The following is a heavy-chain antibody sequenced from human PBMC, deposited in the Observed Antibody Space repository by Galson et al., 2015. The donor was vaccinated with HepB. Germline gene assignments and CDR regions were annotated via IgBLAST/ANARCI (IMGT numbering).Heavy chain of an antibody. CDR2: IVPIFHTT. D-gene: IGHD2-15*01. CDR1: GGTFSNYA. V-gene: IGHV1-69*05. CDR3: ARAAGFCSAGSCYSSFGY. J-gene: IGHJ4*02. Sequence: SVKVSCKASGGTFSNYAISWVRQAPGQGLEWMGGIVPIFHTTNYAQRSQGRVTITTDESTSTAYMELSSLRSEDTAVYFCARAAGFCSAGSCYSSFGYWGQGTLVTVSS.